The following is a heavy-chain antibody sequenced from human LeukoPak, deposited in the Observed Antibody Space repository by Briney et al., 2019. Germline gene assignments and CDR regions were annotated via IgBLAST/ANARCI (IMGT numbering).Heavy chain of an antibody. CDR1: GFIFSRCA. CDR2: IAADGKDI. V-gene: IGHV3-30*18. D-gene: IGHD2-2*01. CDR3: AKDQQAVSAAYYFDS. Sequence: GGSLRLSCAASGFIFSRCALHWVRQAPGKGLEWLTVIAADGKDIKYADSVKGRFTISRDNSKSALYLQMNSLRVEDTAVYYCAKDQQAVSAAYYFDSWGQGTLVTASS. J-gene: IGHJ4*02.